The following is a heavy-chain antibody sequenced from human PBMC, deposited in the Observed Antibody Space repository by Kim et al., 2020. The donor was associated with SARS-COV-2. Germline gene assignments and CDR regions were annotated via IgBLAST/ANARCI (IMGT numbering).Heavy chain of an antibody. CDR3: ARDHWPLVVVGREGFDP. J-gene: IGHJ5*02. CDR1: GDTFRRYG. Sequence: ASVKVSCKASGDTFRRYGVNWLRQAPGRGLEWMGWISPYNGNTKIAQKVQGRVTMTTDTSTSTAYMELRSLRSDDTAMYYCARDHWPLVVVGREGFDPWGQGTLVIVSS. D-gene: IGHD3-22*01. V-gene: IGHV1-18*01. CDR2: ISPYNGNT.